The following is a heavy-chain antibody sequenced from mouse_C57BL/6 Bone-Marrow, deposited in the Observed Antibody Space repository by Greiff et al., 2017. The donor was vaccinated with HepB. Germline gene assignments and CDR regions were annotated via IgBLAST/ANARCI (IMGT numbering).Heavy chain of an antibody. V-gene: IGHV1-53*01. CDR3: AREGTVGWYFDV. CDR2: INPSNGGT. CDR1: GYTFTSYW. Sequence: QVQLQQPGTELVKPGASVKLSCKASGYTFTSYWMHWVKQRPGQGLEWIGNINPSNGGTNYNEKFKSKAKLTVDKSSSTAYMQLSSLTSEDSAVYYCAREGTVGWYFDVWGTGTTVTVSS. D-gene: IGHD1-1*01. J-gene: IGHJ1*03.